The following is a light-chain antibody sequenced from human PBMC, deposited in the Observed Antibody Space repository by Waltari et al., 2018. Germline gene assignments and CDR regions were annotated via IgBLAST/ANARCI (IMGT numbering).Light chain of an antibody. Sequence: FVLTQPHSLSESPGKMVTISCIRSSGNIACNYAHWYQQRPGSSPIIVIYEDNKRPSGVPARFSGSIDTSTNSAALPIAGLKTEDEADYYCQSYDSRNPWVFGGGTKLTVL. CDR1: SGNIACNY. V-gene: IGLV6-57*01. CDR3: QSYDSRNPWV. J-gene: IGLJ3*02. CDR2: EDN.